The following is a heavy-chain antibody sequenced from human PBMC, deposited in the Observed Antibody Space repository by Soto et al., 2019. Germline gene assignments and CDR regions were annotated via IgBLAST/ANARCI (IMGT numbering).Heavy chain of an antibody. CDR1: GFTFSSYG. J-gene: IGHJ4*02. CDR3: AKDAVPYYYDSSGYLIN. D-gene: IGHD3-22*01. CDR2: ISYDGSNK. V-gene: IGHV3-30*18. Sequence: GGSLRLSCAASGFTFSSYGMHWVRQAPGKGLEWVAVISYDGSNKYYADSVKGRFTISRDNSKNTLYLQMNSLRAEDTAVYYCAKDAVPYYYDSSGYLINWGQGTLVTVSS.